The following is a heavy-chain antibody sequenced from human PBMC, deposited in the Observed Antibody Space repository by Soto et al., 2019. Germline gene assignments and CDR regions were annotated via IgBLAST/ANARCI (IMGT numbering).Heavy chain of an antibody. Sequence: SGPTLVNPTETLTLTCTFSGFSLTIPGVCVSWIRQPPGKALDWLALIERDDDDKYYSTSLKTRLTISKDTRKNQVVLTMANMDPADTGTYCCARSIRGTRRFNGMDVWGQGSTLTVSS. CDR2: IERDDDDK. V-gene: IGHV2-70*13. CDR3: ARSIRGTRRFNGMDV. D-gene: IGHD1-20*01. CDR1: GFSLTIPGVC. J-gene: IGHJ6*02.